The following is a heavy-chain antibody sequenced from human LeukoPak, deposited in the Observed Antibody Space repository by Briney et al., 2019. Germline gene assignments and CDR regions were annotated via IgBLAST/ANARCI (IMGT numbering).Heavy chain of an antibody. CDR3: AKDIGGGYDSSGYSGAFDI. D-gene: IGHD3-22*01. Sequence: GGSLRLSCAASGFTFSSYWMSWVRQAPGKGLEWVANIKKDGSEKYYVDSVKGRFTISRDNAKNSLYLQMNSLRAGDTALYYCAKDIGGGYDSSGYSGAFDIWGQGTMVTVSS. CDR1: GFTFSSYW. V-gene: IGHV3-7*03. CDR2: IKKDGSEK. J-gene: IGHJ3*02.